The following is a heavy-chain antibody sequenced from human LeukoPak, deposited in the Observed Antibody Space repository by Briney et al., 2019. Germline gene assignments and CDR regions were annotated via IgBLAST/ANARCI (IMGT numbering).Heavy chain of an antibody. J-gene: IGHJ6*03. CDR3: ARVVVVVPAAIRYYYYYYMDV. D-gene: IGHD2-2*01. Sequence: ASVKVSCKASGYTFTSYGISWVRQAPGQGLEWMGWISAYNGNTNYAQKLRGRVTMTTDTSTSTAYMELRSLRSDDTAVYYCARVVVVVPAAIRYYYYYYMDVWGKGTTVSVSS. V-gene: IGHV1-18*01. CDR2: ISAYNGNT. CDR1: GYTFTSYG.